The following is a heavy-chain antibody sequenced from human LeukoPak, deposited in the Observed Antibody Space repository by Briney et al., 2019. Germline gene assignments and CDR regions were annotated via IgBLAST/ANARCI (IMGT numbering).Heavy chain of an antibody. J-gene: IGHJ4*02. CDR1: GFTFSSYN. D-gene: IGHD2-15*01. CDR2: ISRTGSYI. CDR3: ARVLETDCRGGSCYSGLDY. V-gene: IGHV3-21*01. Sequence: GGSLRLSCAASGFTFSSYNMNWVGQAPGRGLEWVSSISRTGSYIYYADSVKGRFTIPRDNAQNSLYLQMNSLRVEDTAVYYCARVLETDCRGGSCYSGLDYWGQGTLVTVSS.